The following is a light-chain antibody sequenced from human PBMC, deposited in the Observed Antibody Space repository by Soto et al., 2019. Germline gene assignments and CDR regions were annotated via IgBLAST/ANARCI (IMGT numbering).Light chain of an antibody. V-gene: IGKV3-11*01. CDR1: QSFSID. J-gene: IGKJ1*01. CDR2: DAS. Sequence: EIVMTQSPATLSLSPGERATLSCRASQSFSIDLAWYQQKPGQAPRLLIYDASNRATGIPARFSGSGSGTDFTLTISSLEPEDFAVYCCQQRSNWPWTFGQGTKVDIK. CDR3: QQRSNWPWT.